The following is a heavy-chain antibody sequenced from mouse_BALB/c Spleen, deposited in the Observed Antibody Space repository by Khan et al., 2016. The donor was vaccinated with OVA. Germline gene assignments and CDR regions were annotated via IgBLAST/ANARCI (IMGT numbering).Heavy chain of an antibody. J-gene: IGHJ2*01. CDR2: IYTGSGST. D-gene: IGHD1-1*01. CDR1: GYTFTDYV. CDR3: ARSYYGSSYFDY. Sequence: QVQLKQSGPELVKPGASVKMSCKASGYTFTDYVISWVKQRPGQGLEWIGEIYTGSGSTYYNEKFKGKAILTADNSSNTAYMQLSSLTSEDSAVYCCARSYYGSSYFDYWGQGTTLTVSS. V-gene: IGHV1-77*01.